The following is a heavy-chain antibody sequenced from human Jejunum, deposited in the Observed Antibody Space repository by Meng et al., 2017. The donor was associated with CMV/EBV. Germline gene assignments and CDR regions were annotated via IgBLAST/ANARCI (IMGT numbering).Heavy chain of an antibody. J-gene: IGHJ5*02. CDR2: INHRGDT. V-gene: IGHV4-34*01. CDR3: ARGLDNYYDMT. CDR1: GGSFTGYY. D-gene: IGHD3-22*01. Sequence: QVQLQQWGAGLFKPSETLSLTCEIHGGSFTGYYCGWIRQPPGKELEWIGEINHRGDTTYNPSLNGRVTILVDTSKKQSSLKLSSVTAADTAVYYCARGLDNYYDMTWGQGILVTVSS.